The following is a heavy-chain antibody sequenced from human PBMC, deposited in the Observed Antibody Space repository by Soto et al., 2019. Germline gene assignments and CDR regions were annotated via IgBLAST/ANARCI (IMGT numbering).Heavy chain of an antibody. CDR2: VNHGGTS. J-gene: IGHJ6*02. CDR1: GGSFSGYY. Sequence: QVQLQQWGAGLLKPSETLSLTCAVHGGSFSGYYWDWIRQPPGKGLEWIGEVNHGGTSNYNPSLKSRAIISVDTSKNQFSLKLTSVTAEXTALXFCASXXFXXXGDXFHGLDVWGQGTTVTVSS. V-gene: IGHV4-34*01. CDR3: ASXXFXXXGDXFHGLDV. D-gene: IGHD3-10*01.